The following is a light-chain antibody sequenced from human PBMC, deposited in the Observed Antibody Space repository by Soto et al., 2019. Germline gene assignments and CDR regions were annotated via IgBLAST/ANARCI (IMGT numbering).Light chain of an antibody. CDR1: QSMSSSY. CDR3: QQYGRG. J-gene: IGKJ1*01. V-gene: IGKV3-20*01. CDR2: GAS. Sequence: EIVLTQSPGTLSLSPGERATLSCRASQSMSSSYLTWYQQKPGQAPRLLIYGASSRATGIPDRFSGSGSGTDFTLTISRLEPEDFAVYYCQQYGRGFGQGTKVEI.